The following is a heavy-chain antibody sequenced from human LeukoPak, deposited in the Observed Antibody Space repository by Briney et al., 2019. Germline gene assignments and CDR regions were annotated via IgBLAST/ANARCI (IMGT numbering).Heavy chain of an antibody. CDR3: AKDGEGSSTSCCKSHYFDY. CDR1: GFTFSSYG. Sequence: GGSLRLSCAASGFTFSSYGMRWVRQAPGKGLEWVAFIRYDGSNKYYADSVKGRFTISRDNSKNTLYLQMNSLRAEDTAVYYCAKDGEGSSTSCCKSHYFDYWGQGTLVTVSS. D-gene: IGHD2-2*01. J-gene: IGHJ4*02. CDR2: IRYDGSNK. V-gene: IGHV3-30*02.